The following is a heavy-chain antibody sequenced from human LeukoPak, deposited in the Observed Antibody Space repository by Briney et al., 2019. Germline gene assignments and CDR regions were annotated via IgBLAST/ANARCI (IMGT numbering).Heavy chain of an antibody. D-gene: IGHD3-22*01. V-gene: IGHV3-66*01. CDR3: AREPHYYDSSGPFL. Sequence: GGSLRLSCAASGFTLTNNYMSWVRQAPGKGLEWVSVMYGGGTTYYADAVKGRFSISRDNSMNTLYLQLNSLRVEDTAVYYCAREPHYYDSSGPFLWGRGTLVTVSS. CDR1: GFTLTNNY. CDR2: MYGGGTT. J-gene: IGHJ2*01.